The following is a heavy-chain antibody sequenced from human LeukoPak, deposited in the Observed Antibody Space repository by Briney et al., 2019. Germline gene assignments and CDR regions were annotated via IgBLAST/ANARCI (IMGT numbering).Heavy chain of an antibody. J-gene: IGHJ4*02. CDR2: IYYSGST. CDR1: GGSISSYY. V-gene: IGHV4-59*12. CDR3: ARARPRRPFDY. Sequence: SETLSLTCTVSGGSISSYYWTWIRQPPGKGLEWIGYIYYSGSTNYKPSLKSRVTISVDTSKNQFSLKLSSVTAADTAVYYCARARPRRPFDYWGQGTLVTVSS.